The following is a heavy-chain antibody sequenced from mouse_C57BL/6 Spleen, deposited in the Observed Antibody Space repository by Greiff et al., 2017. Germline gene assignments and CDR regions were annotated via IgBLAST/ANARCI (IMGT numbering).Heavy chain of an antibody. V-gene: IGHV5-4*03. CDR2: ISDGGSYT. D-gene: IGHD1-1*01. Sequence: DVMLVESGGGLVKPGGSLKLSCAASGFTFSSYAMSWVRQTPEKRLEWVATISDGGSYTYYPDNVKGRFTISRDNAKNNLYLQMSHLKSEDTAMYDCAMDYYGSSLYAYWGQGTLVTVSA. J-gene: IGHJ3*01. CDR3: AMDYYGSSLYAY. CDR1: GFTFSSYA.